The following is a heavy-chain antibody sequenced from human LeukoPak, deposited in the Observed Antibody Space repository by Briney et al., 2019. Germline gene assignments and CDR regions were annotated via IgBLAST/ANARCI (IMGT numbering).Heavy chain of an antibody. V-gene: IGHV3-23*01. CDR3: ARDQGNGDGYDVVDFDY. CDR1: GFTFGSYA. D-gene: IGHD2-21*02. J-gene: IGHJ4*02. CDR2: ISGSGGST. Sequence: GGSLRLSCAASGFTFGSYAMSWVRQAPGKGLEWVSAISGSGGSTYYADSVKGRFTISRDNAKNSLFLQMNSLRAEDTAVYYCARDQGNGDGYDVVDFDYWGQGILVTVSS.